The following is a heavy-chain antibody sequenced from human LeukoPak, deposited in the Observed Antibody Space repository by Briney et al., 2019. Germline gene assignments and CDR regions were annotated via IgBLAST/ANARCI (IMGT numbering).Heavy chain of an antibody. V-gene: IGHV1-2*02. J-gene: IGHJ5*02. D-gene: IGHD3-22*01. CDR1: GYTFTGYY. CDR3: ARDDHSPYYYDSSGRNWFDP. CDR2: INPNSGGT. Sequence: GASVKVSCKASGYTFTGYYMHWVRQAPGQGLEWMGWINPNSGGTNYAQKFQGRVTMTRDTSISTAYMELSRLRSDDTAVYYCARDDHSPYYYDSSGRNWFDPWGQGTLVTVSS.